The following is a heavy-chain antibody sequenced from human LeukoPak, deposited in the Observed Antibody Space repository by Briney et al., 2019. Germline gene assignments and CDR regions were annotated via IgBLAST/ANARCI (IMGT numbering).Heavy chain of an antibody. CDR1: GFTFTGYY. J-gene: IGHJ4*02. Sequence: ASVKVSCKASGFTFTGYYMHWVRQAPGQGLEWMGWINPNSGGTNYAQKFQGRVTMTRDTSITTAYMELTSLRSDDTAVYYCARDLFYSVSGTYYNVGRVFNYWGQGTLVAVSS. V-gene: IGHV1-2*02. D-gene: IGHD3-10*01. CDR3: ARDLFYSVSGTYYNVGRVFNY. CDR2: INPNSGGT.